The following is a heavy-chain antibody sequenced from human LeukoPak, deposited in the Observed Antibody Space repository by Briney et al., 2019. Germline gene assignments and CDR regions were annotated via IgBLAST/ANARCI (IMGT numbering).Heavy chain of an antibody. V-gene: IGHV6-1*01. CDR3: ARESGRGVLLWFGEFAFDY. Sequence: SRTLSLTCAISGDIVSSNSAAWNWIRQSPSRGLEWLVRTYYRSKWYNDYAVSVKSRITINPDTSKNQFSLQLNSVTPEDTAVYYCARESGRGVLLWFGEFAFDYWGQGTLVTVSS. CDR1: GDIVSSNSAA. J-gene: IGHJ4*02. D-gene: IGHD3-10*01. CDR2: TYYRSKWYN.